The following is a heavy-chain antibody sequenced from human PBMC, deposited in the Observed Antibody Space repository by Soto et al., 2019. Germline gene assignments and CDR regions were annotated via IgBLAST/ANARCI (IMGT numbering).Heavy chain of an antibody. V-gene: IGHV3-33*01. J-gene: IGHJ4*02. CDR3: ARGKDCGGDCYPLDY. CDR1: GFTFSSYG. Sequence: QVQLVESGGGVVQPGRSLRLSCAASGFTFSSYGMHWVRQAPGKGLEWVAVIWYDGSNKYYADSVKGRFTISRDNSKNTLYVQMNSLRAEDTAVYYCARGKDCGGDCYPLDYWGQGTLVTVSS. CDR2: IWYDGSNK. D-gene: IGHD2-21*02.